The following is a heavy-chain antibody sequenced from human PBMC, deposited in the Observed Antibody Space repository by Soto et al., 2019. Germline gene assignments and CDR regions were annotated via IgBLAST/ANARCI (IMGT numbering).Heavy chain of an antibody. Sequence: GASVKVSCKASGYTFTGYFMHWVRQAPGQGLEWMGWINPYSGGADYAQSFQGRVTMTRDTSISTVYMELSRLRFDDTAVYYRARAIRGAYYNSPLDTWGQGTVVTVSS. V-gene: IGHV1-2*02. D-gene: IGHD3-10*01. CDR2: INPYSGGA. CDR1: GYTFTGYF. CDR3: ARAIRGAYYNSPLDT. J-gene: IGHJ5*02.